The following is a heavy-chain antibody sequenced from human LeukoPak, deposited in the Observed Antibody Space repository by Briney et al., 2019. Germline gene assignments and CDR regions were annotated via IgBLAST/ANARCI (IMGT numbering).Heavy chain of an antibody. V-gene: IGHV3-30*02. Sequence: QSGGSLRLSCAASGFTFSSYGMHWVRQAPGKGLEWVAVIWYDGSNKYYADSVKGRLTISRDNSKNTLYLQMNSLRAEDTAVYYCAFGVLGIPLMDVWGKGTTVTVSS. J-gene: IGHJ6*04. D-gene: IGHD7-27*01. CDR2: IWYDGSNK. CDR3: AFGVLGIPLMDV. CDR1: GFTFSSYG.